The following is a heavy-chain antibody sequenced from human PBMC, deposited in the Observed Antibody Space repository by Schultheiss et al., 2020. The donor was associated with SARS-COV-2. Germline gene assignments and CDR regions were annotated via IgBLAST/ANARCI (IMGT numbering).Heavy chain of an antibody. Sequence: ASVKVSCKASGYTFTSYYMHWVRQAPGQGLEWMGIINPSGGSTSYAQKFQGRVTMTTDTSTSTAYMELRSLRSDDTAIYYCARDGSAGYDYWGQGTLVTVSS. V-gene: IGHV1-46*01. CDR2: INPSGGST. CDR1: GYTFTSYY. D-gene: IGHD6-25*01. J-gene: IGHJ4*02. CDR3: ARDGSAGYDY.